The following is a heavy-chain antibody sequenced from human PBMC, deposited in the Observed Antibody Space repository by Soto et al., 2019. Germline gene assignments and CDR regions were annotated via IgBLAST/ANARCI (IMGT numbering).Heavy chain of an antibody. Sequence: QVQLQESGPGLVKPSQTLSLTCTVSRGSLSSGGYYWTWIRQHPGKGLEWIGHIYYSGNTNYNPSLKSRVDISVDTSKNQFSLKLTSVTAADTAVYYCARDVGLYQMLDSWGQGTLVTVSS. V-gene: IGHV4-31*03. J-gene: IGHJ4*02. D-gene: IGHD1-26*01. CDR2: IYYSGNT. CDR3: ARDVGLYQMLDS. CDR1: RGSLSSGGYY.